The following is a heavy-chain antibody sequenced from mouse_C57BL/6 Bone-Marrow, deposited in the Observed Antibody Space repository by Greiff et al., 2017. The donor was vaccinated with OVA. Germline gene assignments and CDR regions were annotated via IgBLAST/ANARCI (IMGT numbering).Heavy chain of an antibody. D-gene: IGHD2-1*01. CDR1: GYTFTSYT. Sequence: VQLQESGAELARPGASVKMSCKASGYTFTSYTMHWVKQRPGQGLEWIGYINPSSGYTKYNQKFKDKATLTADKSSSTAYMQLSSLTSEDSAVYYCASQIYYGNEGDYWGQGTTLTVSS. CDR3: ASQIYYGNEGDY. V-gene: IGHV1-4*01. J-gene: IGHJ2*01. CDR2: INPSSGYT.